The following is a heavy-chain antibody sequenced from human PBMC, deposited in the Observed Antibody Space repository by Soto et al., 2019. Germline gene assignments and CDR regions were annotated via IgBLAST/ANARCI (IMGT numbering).Heavy chain of an antibody. Sequence: EVQLVESGGGLVKPGGSLRLSCAASGFTFSNAWMSWVRQAPGKGLEWVGRIKSKTDGGTTDYAAPVKGRFTISRDDSKNTLYLQMNSLKTEDTAVYYCTTQDGYSSSTSCYQSLDYWGQGTLVTVSS. D-gene: IGHD2-2*03. V-gene: IGHV3-15*01. CDR3: TTQDGYSSSTSCYQSLDY. J-gene: IGHJ4*02. CDR1: GFTFSNAW. CDR2: IKSKTDGGTT.